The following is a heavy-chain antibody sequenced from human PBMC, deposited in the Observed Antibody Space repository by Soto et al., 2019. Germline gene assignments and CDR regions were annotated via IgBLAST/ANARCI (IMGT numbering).Heavy chain of an antibody. J-gene: IGHJ4*02. CDR2: ISAYNGNT. Sequence: ASVKVSCKASGYTFTSYGISWVRQAPGQGLEWMGWISAYNGNTNYAQKLQGRVTMTTDTSTSTAYMELRSLRSDHTAVYYCARGGYSYGKYPKAFDYWGQGTLVTVSS. CDR3: ARGGYSYGKYPKAFDY. CDR1: GYTFTSYG. V-gene: IGHV1-18*01. D-gene: IGHD5-18*01.